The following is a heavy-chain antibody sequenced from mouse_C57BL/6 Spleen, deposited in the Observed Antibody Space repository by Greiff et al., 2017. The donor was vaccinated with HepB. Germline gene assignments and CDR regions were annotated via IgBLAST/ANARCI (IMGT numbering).Heavy chain of an antibody. CDR3: AREDSSGYLYYYAMDY. CDR2: ISYDGSN. V-gene: IGHV3-6*01. J-gene: IGHJ4*01. D-gene: IGHD3-2*02. CDR1: GYSITSGYY. Sequence: ESGPGLVKPSQSLSLTCSVTGYSITSGYYWNWIRQFPGNKLEWMGYISYDGSNNYNPSLKNRISITRDTSKNQFFLKLNSVTTEDTATYYCAREDSSGYLYYYAMDYWGQGTSVTVSS.